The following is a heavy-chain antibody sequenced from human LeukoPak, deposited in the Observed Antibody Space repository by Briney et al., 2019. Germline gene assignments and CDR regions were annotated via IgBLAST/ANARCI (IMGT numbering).Heavy chain of an antibody. Sequence: GGSLRLSCAASGFTFSTNGMHWVRQAPGKGLEWVAFIRYDGSNKYYADSVKGRFTISRDNSKNTLYLQMNSLRAEDTAVYYCAKDQPYSSSCYSFDYWGQGTLVTVSS. V-gene: IGHV3-30*02. J-gene: IGHJ4*02. D-gene: IGHD6-13*01. CDR1: GFTFSTNG. CDR3: AKDQPYSSSCYSFDY. CDR2: IRYDGSNK.